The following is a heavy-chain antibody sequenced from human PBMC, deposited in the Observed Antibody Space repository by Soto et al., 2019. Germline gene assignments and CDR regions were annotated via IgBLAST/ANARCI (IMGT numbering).Heavy chain of an antibody. J-gene: IGHJ5*02. Sequence: WETLSLTCTVSGYSVSSGFYWGWIRHPPGKGLEWIGSIYRSGNTYYNPSLKSRVAISIDPSKNHFSLKMNSVTAADTAVYYCARGPPIVASPTSFYNWFEPWGQGTLVTVSS. V-gene: IGHV4-38-2*02. CDR3: ARGPPIVASPTSFYNWFEP. D-gene: IGHD3-3*02. CDR2: IYRSGNT. CDR1: GYSVSSGFY.